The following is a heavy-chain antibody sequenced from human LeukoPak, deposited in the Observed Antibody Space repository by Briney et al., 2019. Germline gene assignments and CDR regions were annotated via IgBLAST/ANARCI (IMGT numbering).Heavy chain of an antibody. CDR3: ARDLSTQLLWFGEFDY. Sequence: PEGSLRLSCAASGFTLSSYWMSWVRQAPGKGLEWVANIKQDGSEKYYVDSVKGRFTISRDNAKNSLYLQMNSLRAEDTAVYYCARDLSTQLLWFGEFDYWGQGTLVTVSS. J-gene: IGHJ4*02. CDR1: GFTLSSYW. V-gene: IGHV3-7*03. D-gene: IGHD3-10*01. CDR2: IKQDGSEK.